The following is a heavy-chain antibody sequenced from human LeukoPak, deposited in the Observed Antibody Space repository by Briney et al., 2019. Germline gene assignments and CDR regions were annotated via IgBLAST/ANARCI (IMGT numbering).Heavy chain of an antibody. CDR1: GYTFTSYG. CDR2: ISAYNGNT. V-gene: IGHV1-18*01. D-gene: IGHD3-22*01. J-gene: IGHJ4*02. Sequence: ALVKLCCKASGYTFTSYGISWVRQAPGHGLEWMGWISAYNGNTNYAQKLQGRVTMTTDTSTSTAYMELRSLRSDDTAVYYCARDRPRGYYYDSSAPDYWGQGTLVTVSS. CDR3: ARDRPRGYYYDSSAPDY.